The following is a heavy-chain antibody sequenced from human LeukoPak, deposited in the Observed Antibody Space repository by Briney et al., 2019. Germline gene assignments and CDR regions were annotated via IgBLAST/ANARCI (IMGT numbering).Heavy chain of an antibody. V-gene: IGHV4-31*03. CDR3: ARDCGSGGSCGEAFDI. CDR2: IYYSGST. J-gene: IGHJ3*02. D-gene: IGHD2-15*01. Sequence: SETLSLTCTVSGGSISGGGYYWSWIRQHPGKGLEWIGYIYYSGSTYYNPSLKSRVTISVDTSKNQFSLKLSSVTAADTAVYYCARDCGSGGSCGEAFDIWGQGTMVTVSS. CDR1: GGSISGGGYY.